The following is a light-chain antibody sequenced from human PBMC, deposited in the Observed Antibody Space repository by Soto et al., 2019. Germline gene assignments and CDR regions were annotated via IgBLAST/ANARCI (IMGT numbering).Light chain of an antibody. CDR1: QSISSW. CDR2: KAS. J-gene: IGKJ1*01. V-gene: IGKV1-5*03. Sequence: DIKMTQSPSTLSASVGDRVTITCRASQSISSWLAWYQQKPGKAPKLLIYKASSFDSGVPSRFSGSGSGTEFILTISSQHPDYFANYCRQQNNCYSLTFGQGTKVEIK. CDR3: QQNNCYSLT.